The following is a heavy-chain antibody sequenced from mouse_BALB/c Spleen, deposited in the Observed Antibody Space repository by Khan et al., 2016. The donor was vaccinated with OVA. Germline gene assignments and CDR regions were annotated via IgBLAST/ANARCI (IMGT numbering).Heavy chain of an antibody. Sequence: VQLQESGAELARPGASVKMSCKASGYTFTSYTIHWIKQRPGQGLEWIGYINPSSGYTNYNKKFKDKATLTADKSSTTPYMQLSSLTSDDSAVYYCARDGAYYRNDGWFAYWGQGTLVTVSA. V-gene: IGHV1-4*01. CDR3: ARDGAYYRNDGWFAY. CDR1: GYTFTSYT. D-gene: IGHD2-14*01. J-gene: IGHJ3*01. CDR2: INPSSGYT.